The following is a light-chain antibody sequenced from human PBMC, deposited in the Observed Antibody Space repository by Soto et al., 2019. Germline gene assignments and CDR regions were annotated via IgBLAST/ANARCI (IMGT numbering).Light chain of an antibody. Sequence: EIVLTQSPGTLSLSPGERATLSCRASQSVSSSYLAWYQQKPGQAPRLLIYRASSRATGIPDRFSGSGSGTDFTLTISRLEPEDFAVYYCQQYGSYWTFGQGNKVEIK. J-gene: IGKJ1*01. CDR3: QQYGSYWT. CDR2: RAS. CDR1: QSVSSSY. V-gene: IGKV3-20*01.